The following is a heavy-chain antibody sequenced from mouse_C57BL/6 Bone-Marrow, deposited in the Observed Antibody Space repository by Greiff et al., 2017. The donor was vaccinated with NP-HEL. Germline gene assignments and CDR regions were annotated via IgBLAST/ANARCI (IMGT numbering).Heavy chain of an antibody. D-gene: IGHD4-1*01. Sequence: QVHVKQSGAELARPGASVKLSCKASGYTFTSYGISWVKQRTGQGLEWIGEIYPRSGNTYYNEKFKGKATLTADKSSSTAYMELRSLTSEDSAVYFCARDWYYFDYWGQGTTLTVSS. CDR1: GYTFTSYG. CDR3: ARDWYYFDY. CDR2: IYPRSGNT. J-gene: IGHJ2*01. V-gene: IGHV1-81*01.